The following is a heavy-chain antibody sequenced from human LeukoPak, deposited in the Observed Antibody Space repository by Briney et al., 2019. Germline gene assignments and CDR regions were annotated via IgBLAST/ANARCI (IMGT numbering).Heavy chain of an antibody. V-gene: IGHV3-48*03. CDR2: ISSSGDTI. CDR1: AFTFSTYE. D-gene: IGHD6-19*01. CDR3: AREYSSGWYGHFDY. Sequence: TGGSLRLSCAATAFTFSTYEMNWVRQAPGKGVEWVSYISSSGDTIYYADSVKGRFTISRDNAKNSLYLQMNSLRAEDTAVYYCAREYSSGWYGHFDYWGQGTLVTVSS. J-gene: IGHJ4*02.